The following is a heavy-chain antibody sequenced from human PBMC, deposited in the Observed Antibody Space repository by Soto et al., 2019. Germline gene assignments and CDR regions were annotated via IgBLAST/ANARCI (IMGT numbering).Heavy chain of an antibody. CDR3: ARGSTVADAFDI. J-gene: IGHJ3*02. CDR1: GFTFSSYG. CDR2: VWYDGSNK. D-gene: IGHD4-17*01. Sequence: GGSLRLSCAASGFTFSSYGMHWVRQAPGKGLEWVAVVWYDGSNKYYANSVKGRFTISRDNSKNTLYLQMNSLRAEDTAVYYCARGSTVADAFDIWGQGTMVTVSS. V-gene: IGHV3-33*01.